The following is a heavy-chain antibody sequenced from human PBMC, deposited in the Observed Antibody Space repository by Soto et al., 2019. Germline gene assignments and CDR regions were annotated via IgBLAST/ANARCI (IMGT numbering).Heavy chain of an antibody. CDR1: GYTFTGYY. V-gene: IGHV1-2*04. D-gene: IGHD2-15*01. Sequence: ASVKVSCKASGYTFTGYYMHWVRQAPGQGLEWMGWINPNSGGTNYAQKFQGWVTMTRDTSISTAYMELGRLRSDDTAVYYCARQGGSGGSCQPRLYYYYGMDVWGQGTTVTVSS. CDR3: ARQGGSGGSCQPRLYYYYGMDV. J-gene: IGHJ6*02. CDR2: INPNSGGT.